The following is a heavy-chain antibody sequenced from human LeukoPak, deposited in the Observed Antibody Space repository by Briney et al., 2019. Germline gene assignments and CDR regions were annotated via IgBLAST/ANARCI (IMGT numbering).Heavy chain of an antibody. D-gene: IGHD3-3*01. CDR3: AREMESDAFDI. V-gene: IGHV3-48*01. CDR2: ISSSSSTI. J-gene: IGHJ3*02. CDR1: GFTFSSYS. Sequence: GGSLRLSCAASGFTFSSYSMNWVRQAPGKGLEWVSYISSSSSTIYYADSVKGRFTISRDNAKNSLYLQMNSLRAEDTAVYYCAREMESDAFDIWGQGTMVTVSS.